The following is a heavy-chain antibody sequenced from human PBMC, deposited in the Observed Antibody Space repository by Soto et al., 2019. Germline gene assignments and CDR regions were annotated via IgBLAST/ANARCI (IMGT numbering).Heavy chain of an antibody. V-gene: IGHV3-74*01. D-gene: IGHD6-19*01. CDR1: GFSFSSKW. CDR2: ISSDASST. CDR3: ATSGGQWLPAFDL. J-gene: IGHJ4*02. Sequence: GVLRLSCAASGFSFSSKWMHWVRQAPGKGLVWVSRISSDASSTTYADSVKGRFTISRDNAKNMLYLQMNSLRADDTAVYYCATSGGQWLPAFDLWGQGTLVTVSS.